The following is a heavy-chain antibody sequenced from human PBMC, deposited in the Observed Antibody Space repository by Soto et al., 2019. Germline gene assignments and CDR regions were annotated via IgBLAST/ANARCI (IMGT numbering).Heavy chain of an antibody. CDR3: ARDRGPPRSYYGMDV. D-gene: IGHD1-26*01. Sequence: GGSLRLSCAASGFTASSNYMTWVRQAPGKGLEWVSVIYSGGSTYYADSVKGRFTISRDNSMNTLYLQMNSLRAEDTAVYYCARDRGPPRSYYGMDVWGQGTTVTVSS. V-gene: IGHV3-53*01. CDR1: GFTASSNY. J-gene: IGHJ6*02. CDR2: IYSGGST.